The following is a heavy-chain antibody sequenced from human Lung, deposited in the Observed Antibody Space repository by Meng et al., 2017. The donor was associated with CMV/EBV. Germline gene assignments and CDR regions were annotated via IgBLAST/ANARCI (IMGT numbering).Heavy chain of an antibody. J-gene: IGHJ4*02. Sequence: ASXXVSXKASGYTFTSYYMHWVRQAPGQGLEWMGIINPSGGSTSYAQKFQGRVTMTRDTSTSTVYMELSSLRSEDTAVYYCARGGDIVVVPAAIPWHYWGQGTLVTFSS. D-gene: IGHD2-2*02. CDR2: INPSGGST. CDR1: GYTFTSYY. CDR3: ARGGDIVVVPAAIPWHY. V-gene: IGHV1-46*01.